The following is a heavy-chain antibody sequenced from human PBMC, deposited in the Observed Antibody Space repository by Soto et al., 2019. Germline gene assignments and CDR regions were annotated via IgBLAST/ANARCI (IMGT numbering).Heavy chain of an antibody. CDR1: GFTVSSNY. V-gene: IGHV3-66*01. Sequence: GGSLRLSCAASGFTVSSNYMSWVRQAPGKGLEWVSVIYSGGSTYYADSVKGRFTISRDNSKNTLYLQMNSLRAEDTAVYYCARLGYYDSSGEFFDYWGQGTLVTVSS. CDR2: IYSGGST. CDR3: ARLGYYDSSGEFFDY. D-gene: IGHD3-22*01. J-gene: IGHJ4*02.